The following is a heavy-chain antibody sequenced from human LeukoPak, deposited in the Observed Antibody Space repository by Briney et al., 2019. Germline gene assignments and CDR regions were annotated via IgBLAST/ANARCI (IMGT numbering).Heavy chain of an antibody. Sequence: GASVTVSCKASGYTFTPYVLHWVRQARAQRLEGMGWINVGNGDTKYLQKFQGRVTITRDTSASTAYMEVSSLRSEDTAGCCGASQILNWFDPWGQGTLVTVSA. J-gene: IGHJ5*02. CDR2: INVGNGDT. V-gene: IGHV1-3*01. D-gene: IGHD2/OR15-2a*01. CDR3: ASQILNWFDP. CDR1: GYTFTPYV.